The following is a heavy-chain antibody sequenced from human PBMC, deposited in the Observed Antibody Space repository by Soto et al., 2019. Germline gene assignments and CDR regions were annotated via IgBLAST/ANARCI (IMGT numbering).Heavy chain of an antibody. Sequence: QGQLVQSGPEAKKPGASVKVSCKASGYTFSRYGISWVRQAPGQGLEWMGWISGYNGDTKYAQKVQGRVTITLDASPXTAYMELRSLTSDDTAIYYCAKNGQPPYYYYGMDVWGQGTTVTVSS. J-gene: IGHJ6*02. CDR2: ISGYNGDT. CDR3: AKNGQPPYYYYGMDV. V-gene: IGHV1-18*01. D-gene: IGHD2-8*01. CDR1: GYTFSRYG.